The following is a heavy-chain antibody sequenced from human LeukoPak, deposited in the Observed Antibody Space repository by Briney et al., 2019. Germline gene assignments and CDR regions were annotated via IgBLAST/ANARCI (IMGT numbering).Heavy chain of an antibody. D-gene: IGHD3-10*01. V-gene: IGHV4-4*07. CDR3: ARNDYASQVDY. Sequence: SETLSLTCTVSGGSISSYYWSWIRQPAGKGLEWIGRIYNSGSTNYNPSLKSRVTMSVDTSKNQFSLKLSSVTAADTAVYCCARNDYASQVDYWGQGTLVTVSS. CDR2: IYNSGST. CDR1: GGSISSYY. J-gene: IGHJ4*02.